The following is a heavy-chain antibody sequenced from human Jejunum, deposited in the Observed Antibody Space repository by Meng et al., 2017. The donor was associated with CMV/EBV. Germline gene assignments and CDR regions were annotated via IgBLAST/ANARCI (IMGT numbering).Heavy chain of an antibody. Sequence: QVQLQESGPGLVKPSETLSLTCTVSGGSISGYFWSWIRQPPGKGLEWIGSIYYSGSTNYNPSLKSRVTISVDTSKNQFSLKLSSVTAADTAVYYCARYYCPRDRCYNFDYWGQGTLVTVSS. V-gene: IGHV4-59*01. CDR1: GGSISGYF. D-gene: IGHD2-8*01. CDR3: ARYYCPRDRCYNFDY. J-gene: IGHJ4*02. CDR2: IYYSGST.